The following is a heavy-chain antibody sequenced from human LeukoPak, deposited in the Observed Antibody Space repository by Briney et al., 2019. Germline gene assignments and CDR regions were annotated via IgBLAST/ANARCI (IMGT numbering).Heavy chain of an antibody. V-gene: IGHV4-4*08. CDR1: GGSIKGYH. J-gene: IGHJ3*02. Sequence: SETLSLTCTVSGGSIKGYHWSWIRQPPGKGLEWIGYIYSNEATEYKPSLKSRVTISAVTSKNQFSLKLTSVTAADTAIYYCARRNDFDIWGQGTMVTVSS. CDR2: IYSNEAT. CDR3: ARRNDFDI.